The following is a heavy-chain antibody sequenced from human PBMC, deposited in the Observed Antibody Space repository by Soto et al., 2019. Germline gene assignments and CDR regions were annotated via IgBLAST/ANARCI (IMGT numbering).Heavy chain of an antibody. CDR2: IIPIFGTA. V-gene: IGHV1-69*13. CDR1: GGTFSSYA. Sequence: SVKVSCKASGGTFSSYAISWVRQAPGQGLEWMGGIIPIFGTANYAQKFQGRVTITADESTSTAYMELSSLRSEDTAVYYCASSLRITGTDRGLDYYGMGVWGQGTTVTVSS. J-gene: IGHJ6*02. D-gene: IGHD1-7*01. CDR3: ASSLRITGTDRGLDYYGMGV.